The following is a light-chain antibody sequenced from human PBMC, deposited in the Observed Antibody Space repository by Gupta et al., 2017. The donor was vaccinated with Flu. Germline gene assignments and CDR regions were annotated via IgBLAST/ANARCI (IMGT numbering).Light chain of an antibody. J-gene: IGLJ1*01. V-gene: IGLV3-21*02. CDR3: TVWDDIRDHYV. CDR2: GDR. Sequence: SYSLTRPRSASGPPGQTAGIPCEGNNIGSKSVHWYQQKPGPAPVLVIYGDRDRPTGIPERFSGSNSGNTAALTISRLEAGDEADYYCTVWDDIRDHYVFGSGTKVTVL. CDR1: NIGSKS.